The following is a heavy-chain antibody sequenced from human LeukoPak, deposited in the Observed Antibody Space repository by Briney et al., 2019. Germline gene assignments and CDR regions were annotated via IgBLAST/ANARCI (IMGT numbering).Heavy chain of an antibody. D-gene: IGHD3-10*01. CDR2: IYYSGST. J-gene: IGHJ4*02. Sequence: SETLSLTCTVSGGSISSSSYYWGWIRQPPGKGLEWIGSIYYSGSTYYNPSLKSRVTISVDTSKNQFSLKLSSVTAADTAVYYCARHGVRFGELLLVDYWGQGTLVTVSS. CDR3: ARHGVRFGELLLVDY. CDR1: GGSISSSSYY. V-gene: IGHV4-39*01.